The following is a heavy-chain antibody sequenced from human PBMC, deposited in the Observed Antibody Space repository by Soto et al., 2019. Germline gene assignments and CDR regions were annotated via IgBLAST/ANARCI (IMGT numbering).Heavy chain of an antibody. CDR2: ISAYNGNT. Sequence: QVQLVQSGAEVKKPGASVKVSCKASGYTFTSYGISWVRQAPGQGLEWMGWISAYNGNTNYAQKLQGRVTMTTDTSTSTAYMELRSLRSDDTAVFYCARVPIDNYCSGGSCYSVAGAFDIWGQGTMVTVSS. J-gene: IGHJ3*02. CDR1: GYTFTSYG. D-gene: IGHD2-15*01. V-gene: IGHV1-18*01. CDR3: ARVPIDNYCSGGSCYSVAGAFDI.